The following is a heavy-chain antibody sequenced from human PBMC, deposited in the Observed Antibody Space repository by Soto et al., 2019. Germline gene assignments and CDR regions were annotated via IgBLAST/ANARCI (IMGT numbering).Heavy chain of an antibody. CDR1: GFTFRTYA. D-gene: IGHD6-19*01. Sequence: VQLLESGGGLLQPGGSLRLSCAASGFTFRTYAMTWVRQAPGKGPEWVSSVSGSGGNTLYADSVKGRFTISRDNSKNTLYLQMNSLRAGDTAVYYCAKGRAPSGWYPPYYYGMDVWGQGTTVIVSS. CDR2: VSGSGGNT. CDR3: AKGRAPSGWYPPYYYGMDV. V-gene: IGHV3-23*01. J-gene: IGHJ6*02.